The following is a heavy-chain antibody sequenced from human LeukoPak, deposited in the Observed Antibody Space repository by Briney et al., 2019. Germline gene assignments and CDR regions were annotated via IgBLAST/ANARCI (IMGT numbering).Heavy chain of an antibody. CDR2: INHSGST. Sequence: SETLSLTCTVSGDSISSSSYYWGWIRQPPGKGLEWIGEINHSGSTNYNPSLKSRVTISVDTSKNQFSLKLSSVTAADTAVYYCARGVTEVVTAMDYFDYWGQGTLVTVSS. J-gene: IGHJ4*02. CDR1: GDSISSSSYY. V-gene: IGHV4-39*07. D-gene: IGHD2-21*02. CDR3: ARGVTEVVTAMDYFDY.